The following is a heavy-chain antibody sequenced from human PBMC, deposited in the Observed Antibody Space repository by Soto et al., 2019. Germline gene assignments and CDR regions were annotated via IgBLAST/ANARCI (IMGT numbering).Heavy chain of an antibody. Sequence: QITLKESGPPLVKPTQTLTLTCTFSGFSLSTTGMGVGWIRQPPGKALEWLGLLYWDDDIHYSPSLKTRLTITNDSSNNQVVLTMTNMDPVDTATYFCVHRRSKGDFDLWGQGTLVTVSS. V-gene: IGHV2-5*02. J-gene: IGHJ5*02. CDR2: LYWDDDI. CDR3: VHRRSKGDFDL. CDR1: GFSLSTTGMG.